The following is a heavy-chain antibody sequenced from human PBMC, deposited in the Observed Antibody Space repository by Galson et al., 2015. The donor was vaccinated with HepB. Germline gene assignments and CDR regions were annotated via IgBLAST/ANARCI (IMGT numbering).Heavy chain of an antibody. CDR3: ARVGGDTAIWSGYLYYYYYMDV. V-gene: IGHV3-21*01. D-gene: IGHD3-3*01. Sequence: SLRLSCAASGFTFSSYSMNWVRQAPGKGLEWVSSISSSSSYIYYADSVKGRFTTSRDNAKNSLYLQMNSLRAEDTAVYYCARVGGDTAIWSGYLYYYYYMDVWGKGTTVTVSS. CDR2: ISSSSSYI. CDR1: GFTFSSYS. J-gene: IGHJ6*03.